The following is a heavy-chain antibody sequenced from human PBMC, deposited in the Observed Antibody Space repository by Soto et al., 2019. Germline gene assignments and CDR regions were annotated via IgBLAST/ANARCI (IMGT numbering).Heavy chain of an antibody. CDR3: AKGGKWERFEY. V-gene: IGHV3-23*01. CDR2: ISGSGGST. J-gene: IGHJ4*02. Sequence: EVQLLESGGGLVQPGGSLRLSCAASGFTFSSYAMSWVRQAPGTGLEWVSGISGSGGSTYYADSVKGRFTISRDNSKNTLSLQMNSLRAEDTAVYYCAKGGKWERFEYWGQGTLVTVSS. D-gene: IGHD1-26*01. CDR1: GFTFSSYA.